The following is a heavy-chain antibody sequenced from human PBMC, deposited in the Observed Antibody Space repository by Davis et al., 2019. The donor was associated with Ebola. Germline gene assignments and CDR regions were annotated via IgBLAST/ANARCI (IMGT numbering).Heavy chain of an antibody. Sequence: ASVTVSCKASGYTFTSYDINWVRQATGQGLEWMGWMNPNSGNTGYAQKFQGRVTMTRNTSISTAYMELSSLRSEDTAVYYCARGITMVRGVTWFDPWGQGTLVTVSS. CDR3: ARGITMVRGVTWFDP. CDR2: MNPNSGNT. CDR1: GYTFTSYD. V-gene: IGHV1-8*01. D-gene: IGHD3-10*01. J-gene: IGHJ5*02.